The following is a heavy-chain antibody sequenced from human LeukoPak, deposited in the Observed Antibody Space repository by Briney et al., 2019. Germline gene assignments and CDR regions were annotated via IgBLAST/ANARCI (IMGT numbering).Heavy chain of an antibody. D-gene: IGHD3-10*01. V-gene: IGHV4-30-2*01. CDR2: IYHSGNT. CDR3: ARGIWFGEFD. CDR1: GGSISSSGYY. Sequence: PSETLSLTCTVSGGSISSSGYYWGWIRQPPGKGLEWVGYIYHSGNTYYNPSLKSRVTISLDRSKNQFSLKLSSVTAADTAVYYCARGIWFGEFDWGQGTLVTVSS. J-gene: IGHJ4*02.